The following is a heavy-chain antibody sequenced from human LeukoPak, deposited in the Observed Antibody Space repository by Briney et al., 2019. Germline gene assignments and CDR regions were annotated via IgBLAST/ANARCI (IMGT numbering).Heavy chain of an antibody. CDR3: ARRLTQYDCFDP. D-gene: IGHD2-2*01. J-gene: IGHJ5*02. CDR1: GDSVSSNSVT. Sequence: SQTLSLTCAISGDSVSSNSVTWDWLRQSPSRGLKGRGRTYYRSTWYNDYAVSVRGRITVNPDTSKNQFSLHLNSVTPEDTAVYYCARRLTQYDCFDPWGQGILVTVSS. V-gene: IGHV6-1*01. CDR2: TYYRSTWYN.